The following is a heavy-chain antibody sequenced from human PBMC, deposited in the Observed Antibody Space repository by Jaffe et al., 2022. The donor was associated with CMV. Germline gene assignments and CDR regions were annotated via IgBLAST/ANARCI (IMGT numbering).Heavy chain of an antibody. CDR1: GGSISSDGYN. CDR2: IYDNGDT. D-gene: IGHD6-13*01. J-gene: IGHJ4*02. CDR3: ARGAAAGKLKYYFDS. Sequence: QVQLQESGPGLVKPSQTLSLTCTVSGGSISSDGYNWSWIRQLPGKGLEWIGYIYDNGDTYYNPSLNSRVTMSVDTSKDQFSLNLTSVTAADTAVYYCARGAAAGKLKYYFDSWGQGTLVTVSS. V-gene: IGHV4-31*03.